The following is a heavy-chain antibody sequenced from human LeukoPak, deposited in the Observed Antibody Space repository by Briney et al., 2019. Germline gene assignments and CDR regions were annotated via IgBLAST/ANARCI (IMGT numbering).Heavy chain of an antibody. J-gene: IGHJ6*02. CDR1: GYTFTGYY. D-gene: IGHD6-6*01. CDR3: ARGSDYYYYGMDV. CDR2: INPSSGGT. Sequence: GASVKVSCKASGYTFTGYYMHWVRQAPGQGLEWMGWINPSSGGTNYAQKFQGRVTMTRDTSISTAYMELSRLRSGDTAVYYCARGSDYYYYGMDVWGQGTTVTVSS. V-gene: IGHV1-2*02.